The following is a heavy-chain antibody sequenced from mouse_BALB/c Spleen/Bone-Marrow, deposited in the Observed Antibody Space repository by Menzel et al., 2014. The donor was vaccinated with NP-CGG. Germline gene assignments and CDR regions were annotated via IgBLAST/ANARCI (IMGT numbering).Heavy chain of an antibody. D-gene: IGHD2-4*01. V-gene: IGHV5-17*02. CDR3: ARKGAMITHYYAMDY. J-gene: IGHJ4*01. Sequence: EVKLQESGGGLVQPGGSRELSCAASGFTFSSFGMHWVRQAPEKGLEWVAYISNGSSTIYYADTVKGRFAISRDNPKNTLFLQMTSLRSEDTAMYYCARKGAMITHYYAMDYWGQGTSVTVSS. CDR2: ISNGSSTI. CDR1: GFTFSSFG.